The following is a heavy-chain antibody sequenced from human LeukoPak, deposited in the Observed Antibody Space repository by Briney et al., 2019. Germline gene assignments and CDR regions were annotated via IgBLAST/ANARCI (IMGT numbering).Heavy chain of an antibody. J-gene: IGHJ4*02. CDR3: ARGLYGDHGGY. D-gene: IGHD4-17*01. CDR1: GFTFSSYS. Sequence: GGSLRLSCAASGFTFSSYSMNWVRQAPGKGLEWVSYISSDSNTIYYADSVKGRFTISRDSAKNSLYLQMNSLRAEDTAVYYCARGLYGDHGGYWGQGTLVTVSS. V-gene: IGHV3-48*01. CDR2: ISSDSNTI.